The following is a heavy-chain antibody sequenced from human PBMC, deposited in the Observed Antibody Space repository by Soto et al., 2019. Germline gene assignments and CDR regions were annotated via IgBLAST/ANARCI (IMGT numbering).Heavy chain of an antibody. CDR1: GDTFTSYY. V-gene: IGHV1-46*01. Sequence: ASVKSSCKASGDTFTSYYMHWVRQAPGQGLEWMGIINPSGGSTSYAQKFQGRVTMTRDTSTSTVYMELSSLRSEDTAVYYCARDRGGYSSSWTRLDYRGQRTLVTVSS. CDR3: ARDRGGYSSSWTRLDY. J-gene: IGHJ4*02. D-gene: IGHD6-13*01. CDR2: INPSGGST.